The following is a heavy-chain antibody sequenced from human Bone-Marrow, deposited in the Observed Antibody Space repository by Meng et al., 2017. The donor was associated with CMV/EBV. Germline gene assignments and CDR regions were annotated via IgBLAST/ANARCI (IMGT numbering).Heavy chain of an antibody. CDR1: GYSSTNYR. V-gene: IGHV5-51*01. CDR2: IYPGDSDT. Sequence: GASLKISCQGCGYSSTNYRIGWVRQMPGKGLEWMGIIYPGDSDTRYSPSFQGQATIAADKSISTAYLQWSSLKASDTAMYYCARPNYYDSSGYSYYYYGMDDWGQGTTVTVSS. D-gene: IGHD3-22*01. J-gene: IGHJ6*02. CDR3: ARPNYYDSSGYSYYYYGMDD.